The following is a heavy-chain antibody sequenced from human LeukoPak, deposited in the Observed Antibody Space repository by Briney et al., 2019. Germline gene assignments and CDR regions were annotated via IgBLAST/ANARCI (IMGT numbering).Heavy chain of an antibody. Sequence: GGSLRLSCSASGFTFSSYAMHWVRQAPGKGLEYVSAISSNGGSTYYADSVKGRFTISRDNSKNTLYLQMSSLRAEDTAVYYCMEATVLWVRGPANYFDYWGQGTLVTVSS. CDR3: MEATVLWVRGPANYFDY. V-gene: IGHV3-64D*06. J-gene: IGHJ4*02. CDR2: ISSNGGST. D-gene: IGHD3-10*01. CDR1: GFTFSSYA.